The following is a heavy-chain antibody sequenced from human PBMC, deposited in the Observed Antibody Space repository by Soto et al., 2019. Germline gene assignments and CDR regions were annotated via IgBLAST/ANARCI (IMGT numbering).Heavy chain of an antibody. CDR1: GYSFTSYW. CDR3: ARGGLRYYDPRGWFDP. J-gene: IGHJ5*02. CDR2: IYPGDSDT. V-gene: IGHV5-51*03. D-gene: IGHD3-3*01. Sequence: EVQLVQSGAEVKKPGESLKISCKGSGYSFTSYWIGWVRQMPGKGLEWMGIIYPGDSDTRYSPSFQGQVTISADKSISTAYLQWSSLKDSDTAMYYCARGGLRYYDPRGWFDPWGQGPLVTVSS.